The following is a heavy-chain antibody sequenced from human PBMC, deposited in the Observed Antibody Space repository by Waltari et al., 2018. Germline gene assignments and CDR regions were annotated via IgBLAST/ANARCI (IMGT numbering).Heavy chain of an antibody. CDR1: GFTLSSFW. J-gene: IGHJ4*02. CDR2: VKQDGSGR. CDR3: ATSGWYCFDY. V-gene: IGHV3-7*01. Sequence: EVQLVESGGGLVQPGGSLRLSCAASGFTLSSFWMNWVRQTPGGGRGRRVSVKQDGSGRYNADSGRGRVAIARGNAKNSLYLQMNSLGAGETAVYYCATSGWYCFDYWGQGTLVTVSS. D-gene: IGHD6-19*01.